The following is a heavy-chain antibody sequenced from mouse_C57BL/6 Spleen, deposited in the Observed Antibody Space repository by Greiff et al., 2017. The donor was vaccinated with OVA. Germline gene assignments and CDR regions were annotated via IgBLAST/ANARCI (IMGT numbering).Heavy chain of an antibody. Sequence: EVKVVESGGGLVKPGGSLQLSCAASGFTFSSYAMSWVRQTPEKRLEWVATISDGGSYTYYPDNVKGRFTISRDNAKNNLYLQMSHLKSEDTAMYYCARDRDGNYYFDYWGQGTTLTVSS. J-gene: IGHJ2*01. CDR1: GFTFSSYA. CDR2: ISDGGSYT. D-gene: IGHD2-1*01. V-gene: IGHV5-4*01. CDR3: ARDRDGNYYFDY.